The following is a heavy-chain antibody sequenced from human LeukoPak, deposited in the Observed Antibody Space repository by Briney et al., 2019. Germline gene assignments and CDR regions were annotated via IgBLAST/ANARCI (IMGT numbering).Heavy chain of an antibody. D-gene: IGHD6-25*01. CDR2: TYYRSKWYN. V-gene: IGHV6-1*01. CDR3: ARGSIAAGNVFDC. J-gene: IGHJ4*02. Sequence: SPTLSLTCAISGDTVSSNSAAWNWIRQSPSRGLEWLGRTYYRSKWYNDYAVSVKSRITFNPDTSKNQFSLQLNSVTPEDTAMYFCARGSIAAGNVFDCWGQGALVTVSS. CDR1: GDTVSSNSAA.